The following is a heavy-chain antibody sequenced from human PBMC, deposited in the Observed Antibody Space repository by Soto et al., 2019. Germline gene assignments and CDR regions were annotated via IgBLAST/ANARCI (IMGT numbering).Heavy chain of an antibody. CDR3: ATEPPTVITSPAEYFQH. CDR1: GYTLTELS. Sequence: GASVKVSCKVSGYTLTELSIHWVRQATGKGLEWMGGFDPEDGETIYAQKFQGRVTMTEDTSTDTAYMELSSLRSEDTAVYYCATEPPTVITSPAEYFQHWGQGTLVTVSS. D-gene: IGHD4-17*01. V-gene: IGHV1-24*01. CDR2: FDPEDGET. J-gene: IGHJ1*01.